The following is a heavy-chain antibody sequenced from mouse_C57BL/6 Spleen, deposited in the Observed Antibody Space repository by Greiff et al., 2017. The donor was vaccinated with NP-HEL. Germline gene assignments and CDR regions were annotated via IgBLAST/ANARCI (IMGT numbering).Heavy chain of an antibody. J-gene: IGHJ3*01. V-gene: IGHV1-15*01. Sequence: VQLQQSGAELVRPGASVTLSCKASGYTFTDYEMHWVKQTPVHGLEWIGAIDPETGGTAYNQKFKGKAILTADKASSTAYMELRSLTSEDSAVYYCTRAAGTLFAYWGKGTLVTVSA. CDR2: IDPETGGT. CDR1: GYTFTDYE. CDR3: TRAAGTLFAY. D-gene: IGHD4-1*01.